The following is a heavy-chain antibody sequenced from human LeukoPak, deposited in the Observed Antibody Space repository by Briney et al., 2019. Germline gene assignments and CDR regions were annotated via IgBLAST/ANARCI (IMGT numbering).Heavy chain of an antibody. CDR2: IIPIFGTS. J-gene: IGHJ6*03. Sequence: ASVKVSCRASGGTFSSYAISWVRQAPGQGLEWMGGIIPIFGTSNYAQKFQGRVTITADKSTSTAYMELSSLRSEDTAVYYCARSNYYYMDVWGKGTTVTVSS. CDR1: GGTFSSYA. V-gene: IGHV1-69*06. CDR3: ARSNYYYMDV.